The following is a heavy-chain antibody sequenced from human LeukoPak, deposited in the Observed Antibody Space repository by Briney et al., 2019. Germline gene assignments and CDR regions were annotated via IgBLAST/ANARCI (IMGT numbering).Heavy chain of an antibody. CDR1: GFTFSSYS. CDR2: ISSSGTNI. D-gene: IGHD3-9*01. J-gene: IGHJ5*02. CDR3: ARTAFDWSQVGGNWFDP. Sequence: GGSLRLPCAASGFTFSSYSLNWVRQAPGKGLEWISYISSSGTNIDYADSVKGRFTISRDNGKNSLYLQMNSLRAEDTAVYYCARTAFDWSQVGGNWFDPWGQGTLVTASP. V-gene: IGHV3-48*04.